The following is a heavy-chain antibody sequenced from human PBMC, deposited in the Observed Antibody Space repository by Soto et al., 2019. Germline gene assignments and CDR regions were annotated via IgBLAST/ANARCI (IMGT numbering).Heavy chain of an antibody. CDR3: ARSITMIVVVYYYYGMDV. V-gene: IGHV1-69*06. J-gene: IGHJ6*02. Sequence: SVEVACKSSGGTCSRCSRSWVRQAPGQEFEWMGGIIPIFGTANYAQKFQGRVTITADKSTSTAYMELSSLRSEDTAVYYCARSITMIVVVYYYYGMDVWGQGPTVTFSS. D-gene: IGHD3-22*01. CDR2: IIPIFGTA. CDR1: GGTCSRCS.